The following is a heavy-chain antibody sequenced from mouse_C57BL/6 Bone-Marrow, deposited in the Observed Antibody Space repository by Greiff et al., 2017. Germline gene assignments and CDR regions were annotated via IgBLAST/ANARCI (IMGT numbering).Heavy chain of an antibody. Sequence: EVQVVESGGDLVKPGGSLKLSCAASGFTFSSYGMSWVRQTPDKRLEWVATISSGSSYTYYPDSVKGRFTISRDNGKNTLYLQMSSLKSDDTAMYYCARWLYAMDYWGQGTTVTVSS. V-gene: IGHV5-6*01. CDR3: ARWLYAMDY. CDR2: ISSGSSYT. J-gene: IGHJ4*01. CDR1: GFTFSSYG.